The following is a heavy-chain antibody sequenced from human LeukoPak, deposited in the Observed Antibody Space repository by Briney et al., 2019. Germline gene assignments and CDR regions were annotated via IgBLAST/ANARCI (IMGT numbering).Heavy chain of an antibody. V-gene: IGHV3-15*01. Sequence: GRSLRLSCTASGFIFSYYAMHWVRQAPGKGLEWVGRIKSKTDGGTTDYAAPVKGRFTISRDDSKNTLYLQMNSLKTEDTAVYYCTTVDSMGYYFDYWGQGTLVTVSS. D-gene: IGHD3-22*01. J-gene: IGHJ4*02. CDR1: GFIFSYYA. CDR2: IKSKTDGGTT. CDR3: TTVDSMGYYFDY.